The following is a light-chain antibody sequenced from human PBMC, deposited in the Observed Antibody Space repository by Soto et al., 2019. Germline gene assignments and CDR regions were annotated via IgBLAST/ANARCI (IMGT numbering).Light chain of an antibody. CDR3: QQYHDLPIT. J-gene: IGKJ5*01. V-gene: IGKV1-33*01. CDR1: QDISNF. CDR2: DSS. Sequence: DLQMTQSPSSLSASVGDRVTITCQASQDISNFLNWYQQKPGKAPKLLIFDSSNLETGVPSRFTRSGSGTDFTFTISTLQPEDIATYYCQQYHDLPITFGQGTRL.